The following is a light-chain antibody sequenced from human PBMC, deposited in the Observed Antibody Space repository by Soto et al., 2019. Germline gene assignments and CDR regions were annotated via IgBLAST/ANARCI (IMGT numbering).Light chain of an antibody. J-gene: IGKJ2*01. V-gene: IGKV3-20*01. CDR3: QRYGSSLYT. CDR1: QSVSSVS. CDR2: GAS. Sequence: EIVLTQSPGTLSLSPGERATLSCRASQSVSSVSLAWYQQNPGQAPRLLLYGASSRATGIPDRFSGSGSGTDFTLIISRLEPEDFAVYYCQRYGSSLYTFGQGTKLEIK.